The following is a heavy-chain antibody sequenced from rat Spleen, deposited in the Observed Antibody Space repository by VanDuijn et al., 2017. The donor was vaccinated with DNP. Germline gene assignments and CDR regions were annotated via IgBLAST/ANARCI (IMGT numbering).Heavy chain of an antibody. J-gene: IGHJ2*01. Sequence: EVQLVESGGGLVQPGRSLKLSCAASGFTFSKYGMAWVRQTPTKGLEWVASISTSGGNTHYRDYVKGRFTISRDNAKNTQYLQMDSLRSEDTATYYCARGSYGGYSDYFDYWGQGVMVTVSS. D-gene: IGHD1-11*01. CDR1: GFTFSKYG. CDR3: ARGSYGGYSDYFDY. V-gene: IGHV5S14*01. CDR2: ISTSGGNT.